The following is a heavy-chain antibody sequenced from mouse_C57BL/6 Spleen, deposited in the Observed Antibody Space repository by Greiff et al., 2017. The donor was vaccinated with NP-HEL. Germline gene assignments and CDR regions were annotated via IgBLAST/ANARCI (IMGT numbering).Heavy chain of an antibody. CDR2: IDPANGNT. Sequence: EVKLQQSGAELVKPGASVKLSCTASGFNIKDYYMHWVKQRPEQGLEWIGRIDPANGNTKYAPKFQGKATITADTSSNTAYLQLSSLTSEDTAIYYCAVVATDMDYWGQGTSVTVSS. V-gene: IGHV14-3*01. D-gene: IGHD1-1*01. CDR1: GFNIKDYY. J-gene: IGHJ4*01. CDR3: AVVATDMDY.